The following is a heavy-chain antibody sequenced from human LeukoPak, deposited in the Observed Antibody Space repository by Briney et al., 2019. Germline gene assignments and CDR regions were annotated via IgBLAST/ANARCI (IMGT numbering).Heavy chain of an antibody. CDR2: ISGSGGKT. D-gene: IGHD3-22*01. J-gene: IGHJ4*02. CDR1: GFTFNDYA. V-gene: IGHV3-23*01. CDR3: AKSRARRDGSSGSIDH. Sequence: PGGSLRLSCAASGFTFNDYAMGWVRQTPGKGLEWVSAISGSGGKTYYADSVKGRFTISRDNSKSMLYLQMNSLRDDDTALYYCAKSRARRDGSSGSIDHWGQGTLVTVSS.